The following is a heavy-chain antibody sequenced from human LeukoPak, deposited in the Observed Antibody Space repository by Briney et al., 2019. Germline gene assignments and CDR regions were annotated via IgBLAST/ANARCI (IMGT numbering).Heavy chain of an antibody. J-gene: IGHJ1*01. CDR2: INTNTGNP. CDR1: GYTFTSYA. D-gene: IGHD3-3*01. CDR3: ARVPQTHYDFWSGYYAGYFQH. V-gene: IGHV7-4-1*02. Sequence: ASVKVSCKASGYTFTSYAMNWVRQAPGQGLEWMGWINTNTGNPTYAQGFTGRFVFSLDTSVSTAYLQISSLKAEDTAVYYCARVPQTHYDFWSGYYAGYFQHWGQGTLVTVSS.